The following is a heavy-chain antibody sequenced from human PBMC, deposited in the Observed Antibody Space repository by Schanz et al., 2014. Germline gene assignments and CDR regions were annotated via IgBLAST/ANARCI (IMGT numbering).Heavy chain of an antibody. CDR2: LNFDETYT. CDR3: AKDPHKDYGGKPQTFDI. D-gene: IGHD4-17*01. V-gene: IGHV3-74*02. Sequence: EVQLVESGGGLVQPGGSLRLSCEASGFTFSRYWMHWVRQAPGKGLEWVSRLNFDETYTSYADSVKGRFTISRDNAKNILYLQMNSLRAEDTALYYCAKDPHKDYGGKPQTFDIWGQGTMVTVSS. CDR1: GFTFSRYW. J-gene: IGHJ3*02.